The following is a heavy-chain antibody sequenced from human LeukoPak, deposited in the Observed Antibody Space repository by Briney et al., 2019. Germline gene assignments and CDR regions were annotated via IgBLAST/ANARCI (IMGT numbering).Heavy chain of an antibody. CDR2: IYHSGST. D-gene: IGHD6-19*01. J-gene: IGHJ3*02. CDR3: ARDEWQWLGPDAFDI. CDR1: GGSISSSNW. V-gene: IGHV4-4*02. Sequence: PSETLSLTCAVSGGSISSSNWWSWVRQPPGKGLEWIGEIYHSGSTNYNPSLKSRVTISVDKSKNQFSLKLSSVTAADTAVYYCARDEWQWLGPDAFDIWGQGTMVTVSS.